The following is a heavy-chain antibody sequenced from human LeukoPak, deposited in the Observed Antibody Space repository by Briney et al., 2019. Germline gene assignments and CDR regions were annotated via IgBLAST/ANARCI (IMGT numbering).Heavy chain of an antibody. D-gene: IGHD6-6*01. CDR3: ARDSSSVFDY. J-gene: IGHJ4*02. Sequence: GGSLRLSCAASGFTFSTYWMSWVRQTPGVGLEWVANIKQDGSETDYADSVKGRFTISRDNAKNSLYLQMNSLRAEDTAVYYCARDSSSVFDYWGQGTLVTVSS. CDR1: GFTFSTYW. CDR2: IKQDGSET. V-gene: IGHV3-7*01.